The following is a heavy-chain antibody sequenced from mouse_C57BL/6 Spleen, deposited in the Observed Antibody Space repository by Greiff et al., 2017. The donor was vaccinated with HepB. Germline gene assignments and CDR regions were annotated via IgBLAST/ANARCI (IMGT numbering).Heavy chain of an antibody. CDR1: GISITTGNYR. J-gene: IGHJ4*01. V-gene: IGHV3-5*01. Sequence: DVKLQESGPGLVKPSQTVFLTCTVTGISITTGNYRWSWIRQFPGNKLEWIGYIYYSGTITYNPSLTSRTTITRDTPKNQFFLEMNSLTAEDTATYYCARVDYSYAMDYWGQGTSVTVSS. CDR2: IYYSGTI. CDR3: ARVDYSYAMDY. D-gene: IGHD2-4*01.